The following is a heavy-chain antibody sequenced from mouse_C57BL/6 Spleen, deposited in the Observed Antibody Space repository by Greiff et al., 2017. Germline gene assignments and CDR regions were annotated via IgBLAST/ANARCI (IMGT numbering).Heavy chain of an antibody. CDR2: IDPENGDT. D-gene: IGHD3-1*01. CDR1: GFNIKDDY. J-gene: IGHJ4*01. V-gene: IGHV14-4*01. Sequence: VQLQQSGAELVRPGASVKLSCTASGFNIKDDYMHWVKQRPEQGLEWIGWIDPENGDTEYASKFQGKATITADTSSNTAYLQLSSLTSEDTAVYYCTTGARGIGAMDYWGQGTSVTVSS. CDR3: TTGARGIGAMDY.